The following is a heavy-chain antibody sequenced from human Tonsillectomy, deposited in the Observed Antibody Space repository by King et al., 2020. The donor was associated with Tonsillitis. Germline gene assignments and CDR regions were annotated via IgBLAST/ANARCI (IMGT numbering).Heavy chain of an antibody. Sequence: VQLVESGGGLVQPGRSLRLSCEASGFTFSSFDMSWVRQAPGKGLEWVSYINTNSYTIYYADSVKGRFTISRDNAKNLVYLQMNSLRDEDTAVYYCARENDYAFDMWGQGTMVTVSS. CDR1: GFTFSSFD. CDR3: ARENDYAFDM. D-gene: IGHD1-1*01. V-gene: IGHV3-48*02. J-gene: IGHJ3*02. CDR2: INTNSYTI.